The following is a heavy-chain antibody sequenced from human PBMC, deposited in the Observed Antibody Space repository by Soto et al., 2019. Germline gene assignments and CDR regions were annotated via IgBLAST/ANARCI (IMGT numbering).Heavy chain of an antibody. Sequence: PGGSLRLSCAASGFTFSSYAMSWVRQAPGKGLEWVSAISGSGGSTYYADSVKGRFTISRDNSKNTLYLQMNSLRAEDTAVYYCAKGRYFDWLFSLDPYYFDYWGQGTLVTVSS. CDR1: GFTFSSYA. CDR3: AKGRYFDWLFSLDPYYFDY. D-gene: IGHD3-9*01. CDR2: ISGSGGST. V-gene: IGHV3-23*01. J-gene: IGHJ4*02.